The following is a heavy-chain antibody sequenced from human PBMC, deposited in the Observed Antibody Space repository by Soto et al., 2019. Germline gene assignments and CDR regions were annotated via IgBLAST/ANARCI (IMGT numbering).Heavy chain of an antibody. CDR2: INHSGST. J-gene: IGHJ4*02. D-gene: IGHD3-10*01. V-gene: IGHV4-34*01. Sequence: QVQLQQWGAGLLKPSETLSLTCAVYGGSFSGYYWSWIRQPPGKGLEWIGEINHSGSTNYNPSLKSRVTISVDTSKNQFSLKLSSVTAADTAVYYCARSRRYGSGSYPVAYWGQGTLVTVSS. CDR1: GGSFSGYY. CDR3: ARSRRYGSGSYPVAY.